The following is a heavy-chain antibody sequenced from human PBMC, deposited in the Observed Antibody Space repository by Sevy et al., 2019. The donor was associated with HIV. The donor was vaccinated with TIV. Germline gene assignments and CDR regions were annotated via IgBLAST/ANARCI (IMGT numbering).Heavy chain of an antibody. CDR2: ISSSGALV. J-gene: IGHJ5*02. CDR3: ARAGDDYCTESDCNKNWFDP. D-gene: IGHD2-8*02. Sequence: GGSLRLSCAASGFTFSDYYMGWFRQAPGKGLEWVSYISSSGALVFYADSVEGRFTISRDNAKNSLFLQRNSLRAEDKAIYYCARAGDDYCTESDCNKNWFDPWGQGTLVTVSS. CDR1: GFTFSDYY. V-gene: IGHV3-11*01.